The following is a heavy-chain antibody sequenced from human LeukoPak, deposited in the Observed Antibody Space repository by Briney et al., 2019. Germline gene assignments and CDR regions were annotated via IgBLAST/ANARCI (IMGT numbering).Heavy chain of an antibody. CDR2: LSSSSSYI. J-gene: IGHJ4*02. V-gene: IGHV3-21*04. CDR3: AKVPLDDYDSSGYYYGIDY. CDR1: GFSFSSYS. D-gene: IGHD3-22*01. Sequence: GGSLRLSCAASGFSFSSYSMTWVRQGPGKGLEWVSSLSSSSSYIYYADSVKGRFTISRDNSKNTLYLQMNSLRAEDTAVYYCAKVPLDDYDSSGYYYGIDYWGQGTLVTVSS.